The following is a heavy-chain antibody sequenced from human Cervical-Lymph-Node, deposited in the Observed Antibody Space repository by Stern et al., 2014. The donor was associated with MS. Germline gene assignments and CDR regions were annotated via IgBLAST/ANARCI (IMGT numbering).Heavy chain of an antibody. D-gene: IGHD6-19*01. Sequence: QVQLVQSGPGLVKPSQTLSLTCTVSGASISSANYYWNWIRQHPGRGLEWIGYIYFSGSTYYDPSLKSRIAMSVDASKNHFSLKVESVTAADTAVYYCARGSAVTGSFDYWGQGTLVTVSS. CDR3: ARGSAVTGSFDY. CDR1: GASISSANYY. CDR2: IYFSGST. J-gene: IGHJ4*02. V-gene: IGHV4-31*03.